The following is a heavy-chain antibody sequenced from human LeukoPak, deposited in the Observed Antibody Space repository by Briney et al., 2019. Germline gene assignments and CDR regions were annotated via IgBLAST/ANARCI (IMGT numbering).Heavy chain of an antibody. D-gene: IGHD4-17*01. CDR1: GFTFSSYG. CDR2: IWYDGSNK. CDR3: ARDWDGDYGGLDP. Sequence: GGSLRLSCAASGFTFSSYGMPWVRQAPGKGLEWVAVIWYDGSNKYYADSVKGRFTISRDNSKNTLYLQMNSLRAEDTAVYYCARDWDGDYGGLDPWGQGTLVTVSS. J-gene: IGHJ5*02. V-gene: IGHV3-33*01.